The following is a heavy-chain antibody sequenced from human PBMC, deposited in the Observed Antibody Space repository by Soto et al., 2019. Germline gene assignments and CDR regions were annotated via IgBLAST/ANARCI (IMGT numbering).Heavy chain of an antibody. D-gene: IGHD3-22*01. V-gene: IGHV3-7*01. CDR3: ARVLHDSSGYYLGDYYYGMDV. CDR2: IKQDGSEK. J-gene: IGHJ6*02. Sequence: EVQLVESGGGLVQPGGSLRLSCAASGFTFSSYWMSWVRQAPGKGLEWVANIKQDGSEKYYVDSVKGRFTISRDNAKNSLYLQMNSLRAEDTAVYYCARVLHDSSGYYLGDYYYGMDVWGQGTTVTVSS. CDR1: GFTFSSYW.